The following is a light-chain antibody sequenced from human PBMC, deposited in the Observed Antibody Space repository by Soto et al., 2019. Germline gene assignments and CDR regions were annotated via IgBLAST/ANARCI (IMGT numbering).Light chain of an antibody. J-gene: IGKJ2*01. Sequence: EVVLTQSPGTLSLSPGERVILSCRASQRVSSKYVAWYQQKPGQAPRLLIYGASNRATGIPDKFSGSGSGSYSTLTISRLESEGCAVYYCSHYSTSHPYIFGQGTTLEIK. V-gene: IGKV3-20*01. CDR2: GAS. CDR1: QRVSSKY. CDR3: SHYSTSHPYI.